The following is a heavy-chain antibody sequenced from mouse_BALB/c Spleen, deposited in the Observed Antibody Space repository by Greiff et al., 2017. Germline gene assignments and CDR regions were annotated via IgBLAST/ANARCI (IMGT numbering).Heavy chain of an antibody. CDR2: ISYDGSN. V-gene: IGHV3-6*02. CDR3: AGGHYYAMDY. CDR1: GYSITSGYY. Sequence: EVQLVESGPGLVKPSQSLSLTCSVTGYSITSGYYWNWIRQFPGNKLEWMGYISYDGSNNYNPSLKNRISITRDTSKNQFFLKLNSVTTEDTATYYCAGGHYYAMDYWGQGTSVTVSS. J-gene: IGHJ4*01. D-gene: IGHD3-3*01.